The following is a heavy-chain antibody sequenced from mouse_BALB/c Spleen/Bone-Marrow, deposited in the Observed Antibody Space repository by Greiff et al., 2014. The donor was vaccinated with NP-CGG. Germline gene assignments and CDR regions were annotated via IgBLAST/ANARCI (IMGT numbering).Heavy chain of an antibody. J-gene: IGHJ1*03. CDR1: GFSLTSYG. CDR2: IWAGGST. D-gene: IGHD3-1*01. Sequence: VQRVESGPGLVAPSQSLSITCTVSGFSLTSYGVHWVRQPPGKGLEWLGVIWAGGSTNYNSALMSRLSISKDNSKSQVFLKMNSLQTDDTAMDYCARVYLGDFDVWGRGTTVTVVS. V-gene: IGHV2-9*02. CDR3: ARVYLGDFDV.